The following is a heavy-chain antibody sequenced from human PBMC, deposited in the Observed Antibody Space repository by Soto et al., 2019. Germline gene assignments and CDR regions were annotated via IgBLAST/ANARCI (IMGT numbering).Heavy chain of an antibody. CDR3: VKDESINWYSGHFRH. CDR1: GFTFDGYA. Sequence: GGSLRLSCAASGFTFDGYAMHWVRQVPGKGLEWVSGINWNSGSIGYADSVKGRFAISRDNAKNSLHLQMNSLRAEDTAFYYCVKDESINWYSGHFRHWGQGTLVTVSS. V-gene: IGHV3-9*01. J-gene: IGHJ1*01. D-gene: IGHD6-13*01. CDR2: INWNSGSI.